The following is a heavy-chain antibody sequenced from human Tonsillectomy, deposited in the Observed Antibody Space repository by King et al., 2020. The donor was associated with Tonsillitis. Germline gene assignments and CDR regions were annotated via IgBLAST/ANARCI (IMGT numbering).Heavy chain of an antibody. CDR3: ARRHHDTSGYYSGFDS. V-gene: IGHV3-30*02. D-gene: IGHD3-22*01. Sequence: QLVQSGGGVVQPGGSLRLSCAPSGFTFNDYGMSWIRQAPGKGLEWVAYIRADGSDKYYADSVTGRFTISRDDSRNKLYLQMNSLRTEDTAVYYCARRHHDTSGYYSGFDSWGQGTLVTVSS. CDR2: IRADGSDK. CDR1: GFTFNDYG. J-gene: IGHJ4*02.